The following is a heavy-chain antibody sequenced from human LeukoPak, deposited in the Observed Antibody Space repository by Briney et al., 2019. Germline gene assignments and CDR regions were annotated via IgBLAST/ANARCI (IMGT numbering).Heavy chain of an antibody. CDR3: AKDPPFPNQY. CDR1: GFTFSCYA. Sequence: PGGSLILSCSASGFTFSCYAMSWVRQAPGKVLQWGSAINGSAGSTYHADSVKGQFNISRENSKNTLYLQMNSQRAEDTAVYYCAKDPPFPNQYWGQGTLVTVSS. CDR2: INGSAGST. D-gene: IGHD1-14*01. V-gene: IGHV3-23*01. J-gene: IGHJ4*02.